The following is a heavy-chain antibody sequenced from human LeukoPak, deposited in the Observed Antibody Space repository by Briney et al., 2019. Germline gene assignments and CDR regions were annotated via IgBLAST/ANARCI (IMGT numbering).Heavy chain of an antibody. V-gene: IGHV3-7*01. CDR1: GVTFSSYW. CDR3: ARDPGYSAFDV. J-gene: IGHJ3*01. D-gene: IGHD5-18*01. CDR2: IKEDGSEK. Sequence: RGSLRLSCAASGVTFSSYWMSWVRQAPGKGPEFVAHIKEDGSEKSYVDSVKGRFTISRDNAKKSVSLQMSSLRVEDTAVYYCARDPGYSAFDVWGQGAMVIVSS.